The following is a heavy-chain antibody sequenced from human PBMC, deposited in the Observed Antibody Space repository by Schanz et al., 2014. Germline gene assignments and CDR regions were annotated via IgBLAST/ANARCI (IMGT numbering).Heavy chain of an antibody. CDR2: ISGSGSST. CDR3: ARDPNTSAWLPYFDT. V-gene: IGHV3-23*04. D-gene: IGHD6-19*01. J-gene: IGHJ4*02. CDR1: GFTFSSYA. Sequence: EVHLVESGGGLVQPGGSLRLSCAASGFTFSSYAMTWVRQAPGKGLDWVSAISGSGSSTYYADSVKGRFTISRDNSNNTVLLQMNSLRAEDTAVYYCARDPNTSAWLPYFDTWGQGTLVTVSS.